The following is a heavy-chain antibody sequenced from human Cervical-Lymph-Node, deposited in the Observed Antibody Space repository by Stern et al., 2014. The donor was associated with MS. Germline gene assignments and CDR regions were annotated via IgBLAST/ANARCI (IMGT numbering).Heavy chain of an antibody. Sequence: QVQLVQSGAEVKKPGASVKVPCKASGYTFTGYYLHWVRQAPGQGLEWMGRINPNSGDTKYARNFQDRVTMTRDTSISTAYMELSRLRSDDTAVYYCARSLNWNDVEDYHYGLDVWGQGTTVTVSS. J-gene: IGHJ6*02. CDR3: ARSLNWNDVEDYHYGLDV. D-gene: IGHD1-1*01. CDR1: GYTFTGYY. CDR2: INPNSGDT. V-gene: IGHV1-2*06.